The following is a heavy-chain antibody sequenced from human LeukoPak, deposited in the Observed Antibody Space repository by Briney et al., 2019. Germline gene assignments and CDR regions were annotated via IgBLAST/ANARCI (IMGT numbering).Heavy chain of an antibody. Sequence: SETLSLTCTVSGGSISSKSYCWSWIRQPAGKGLEWIGRIYSSGSTDYNPSLKSRVTISRDTSKNEFSLNLTSVTAADTAVYYCARDAPPAYCSGGTCYFDYWGQGTLVTVSS. J-gene: IGHJ4*02. CDR3: ARDAPPAYCSGGTCYFDY. D-gene: IGHD2-15*01. CDR2: IYSSGST. V-gene: IGHV4-61*02. CDR1: GGSISSKSYC.